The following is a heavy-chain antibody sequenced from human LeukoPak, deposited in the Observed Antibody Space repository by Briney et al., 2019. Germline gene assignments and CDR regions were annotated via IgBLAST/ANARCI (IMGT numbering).Heavy chain of an antibody. Sequence: PRGSLRLSCAASGFTFSSYAMSWVRQAPGKGLEWVSAISGSGGSTYYADSVKGWFTISRDNSKNTLYLQMNSLRAEDTAVYYCAKPRGSSREGYYYYMDVWGKGTTVTVSS. CDR2: ISGSGGST. CDR3: AKPRGSSREGYYYYMDV. J-gene: IGHJ6*03. CDR1: GFTFSSYA. D-gene: IGHD2-2*01. V-gene: IGHV3-23*01.